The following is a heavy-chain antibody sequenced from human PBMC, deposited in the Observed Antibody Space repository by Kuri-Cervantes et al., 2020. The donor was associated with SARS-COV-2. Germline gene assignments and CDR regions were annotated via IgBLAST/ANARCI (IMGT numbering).Heavy chain of an antibody. CDR2: IKSKTDGGTT. Sequence: GESLKISCTVSGGSISSGDYYWSWTRQPPGKGLEWVGRIKSKTDGGTTDYAAPVKGRFTISRDDSKDTLYLQMNSLKTEDTAVYYCTTDLPITIFGVVYYYYYMDVWGKGTTVTVSS. D-gene: IGHD3-3*01. CDR3: TTDLPITIFGVVYYYYYMDV. CDR1: GGSISSGDYY. J-gene: IGHJ6*03. V-gene: IGHV3-15*01.